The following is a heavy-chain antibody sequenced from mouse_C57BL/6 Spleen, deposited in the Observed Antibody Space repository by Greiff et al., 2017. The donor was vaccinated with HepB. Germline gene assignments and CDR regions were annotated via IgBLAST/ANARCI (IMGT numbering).Heavy chain of an antibody. D-gene: IGHD3-2*02. CDR3: ASETAQAGDFDY. V-gene: IGHV1-61*01. CDR1: GYTFTSYW. CDR2: IYPSDSET. Sequence: QVQLQQPGAELVRPGSSVKLSCKASGYTFTSYWMDWVKQRPGQGLEWIGNIYPSDSETHYNQKFKDKATLTVDKSSSTAYMQLSSLTSEDSAVYYCASETAQAGDFDYWGQGTTLTVSS. J-gene: IGHJ2*01.